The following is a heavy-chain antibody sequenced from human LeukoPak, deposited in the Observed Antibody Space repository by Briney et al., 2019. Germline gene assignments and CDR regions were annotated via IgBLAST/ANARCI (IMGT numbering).Heavy chain of an antibody. D-gene: IGHD2-2*01. CDR2: INHSGST. V-gene: IGHV4-34*01. Sequence: PGGSLRLSCAASGFTFSNAWMSWVRQPPGKGLEWIGEINHSGSTNYNPSLKSRVTISVDTSKNQFSLKLSSVTAADTAVYYCARGRGYYCSSTSCQTYYFDYWGQGTLVTVSS. CDR1: GFTFSNAW. J-gene: IGHJ4*02. CDR3: ARGRGYYCSSTSCQTYYFDY.